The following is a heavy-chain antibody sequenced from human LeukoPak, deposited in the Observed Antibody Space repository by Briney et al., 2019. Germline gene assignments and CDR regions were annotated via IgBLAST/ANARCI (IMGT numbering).Heavy chain of an antibody. CDR1: GGTFSSYA. V-gene: IGHV1-69*06. Sequence: ASVKVSCKTSGGTFSSYAITWVRQTPGQGLEWMGGIIPLFGTANYAQKFQDRVTITADKSTSTAYMELSSLRSEDTAVYYCARVVGLTGYSSTWYSGYYYMDVWGKGTTVTVSS. CDR3: ARVVGLTGYSSTWYSGYYYMDV. D-gene: IGHD6-13*01. J-gene: IGHJ6*03. CDR2: IIPLFGTA.